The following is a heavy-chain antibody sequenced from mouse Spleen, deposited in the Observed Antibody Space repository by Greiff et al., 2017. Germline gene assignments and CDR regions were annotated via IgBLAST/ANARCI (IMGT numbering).Heavy chain of an antibody. J-gene: IGHJ3*01. Sequence: VKVVESGAELAKPGASVKMSCKASGYTFTSYWMHWVKQRPGQGLEWIGYINPSTGYTEYNQKFKDKATLTADKSSSTAYMQLSSLTSEDSAVYYCARHGYGFAYWGQGTLVTVSA. D-gene: IGHD1-2*01. CDR3: ARHGYGFAY. V-gene: IGHV1-7*01. CDR2: INPSTGYT. CDR1: GYTFTSYW.